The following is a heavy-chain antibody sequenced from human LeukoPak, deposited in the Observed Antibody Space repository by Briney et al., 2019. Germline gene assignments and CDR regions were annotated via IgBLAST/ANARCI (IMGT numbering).Heavy chain of an antibody. Sequence: QPGRSLRLSCAASGFTFSSYAMHWVRQAPGKGLEWVAVISYDGSNKYYADSVKGRFTISRDNSKNTLYLQMNSLRAEDTAVYYCASRLAAADLDYWGQGTLVTVSS. V-gene: IGHV3-30*01. CDR3: ASRLAAADLDY. D-gene: IGHD6-13*01. CDR2: ISYDGSNK. J-gene: IGHJ4*02. CDR1: GFTFSSYA.